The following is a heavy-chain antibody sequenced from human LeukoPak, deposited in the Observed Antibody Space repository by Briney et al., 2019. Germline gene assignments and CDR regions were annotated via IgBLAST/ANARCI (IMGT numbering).Heavy chain of an antibody. V-gene: IGHV4-34*01. CDR1: GGSFSGYY. Sequence: PSETLSLTCAVYGGSFSGYYWSWIRQPPGKGLEWIGEINHSGSTNYNPSLKSRVTISVDTSKNQFSLKLSSVTAADTAVYYCARAHFWSGYLDYWGQGTLVTVSS. J-gene: IGHJ4*02. CDR3: ARAHFWSGYLDY. D-gene: IGHD3-3*02. CDR2: INHSGST.